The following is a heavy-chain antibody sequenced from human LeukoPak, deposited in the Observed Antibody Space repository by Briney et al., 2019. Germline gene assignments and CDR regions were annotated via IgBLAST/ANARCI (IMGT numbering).Heavy chain of an antibody. CDR1: GFTFSSYG. D-gene: IGHD6-13*01. V-gene: IGHV3-23*01. CDR3: AKGSSISAAGQYFQH. Sequence: GGTLRLSCAASGFTFSSYGMSWVRQAPGKGLEWVSAISGSGGRTYQTDSVKGRFTISRDNFKNTLYLQMNSLRDDDTAVYYCAKGSSISAAGQYFQHWGQGTLVTVSS. CDR2: ISGSGGRT. J-gene: IGHJ1*01.